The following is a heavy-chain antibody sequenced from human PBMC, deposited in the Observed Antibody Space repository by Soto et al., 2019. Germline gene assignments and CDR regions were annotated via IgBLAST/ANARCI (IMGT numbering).Heavy chain of an antibody. CDR1: GYSFISSW. CDR3: ARMMAASGTVFDY. Sequence: EVQLVQSGAEVKKPGESLKISCQASGYSFISSWIGWVGQMPGKGLEWMGIIYPGDSDTRYSPSFQGQVTISADKSTSTAYLQWSSLKASATATYYCARMMAASGTVFDYLGQGALVTVSS. D-gene: IGHD6-13*01. V-gene: IGHV5-51*01. J-gene: IGHJ4*02. CDR2: IYPGDSDT.